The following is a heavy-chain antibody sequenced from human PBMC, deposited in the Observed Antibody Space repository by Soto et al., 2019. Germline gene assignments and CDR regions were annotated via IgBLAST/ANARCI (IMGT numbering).Heavy chain of an antibody. CDR2: INPNGGST. CDR1: ADTFTSYY. Sequence: ASVKVSCKAPADTFTSYYIHWVRQAPGHGLEWMGIINPNGGSTRFAQTFQGRITMTTDTSTSTVYMELRSLRSEDTAVYYCARGKVTTNYYYGMDVWGQGTTVTVSS. D-gene: IGHD4-4*01. V-gene: IGHV1-46*01. CDR3: ARGKVTTNYYYGMDV. J-gene: IGHJ6*02.